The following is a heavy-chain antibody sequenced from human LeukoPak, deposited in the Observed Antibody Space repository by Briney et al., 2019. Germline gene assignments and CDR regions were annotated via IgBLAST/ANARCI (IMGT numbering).Heavy chain of an antibody. D-gene: IGHD4-11*01. CDR1: GGSFSGYY. J-gene: IGHJ4*02. CDR3: AILDYS. Sequence: SETLSVTCAVYGGSFSGYYWSWIRQPPGKGLEWIGYIYHSGSTYYNPSLKSRVTISVDRSKNQFSLKLSSVTAADTAVYYCAILDYSWGQGTLVTVSS. V-gene: IGHV4-34*01. CDR2: IYHSGST.